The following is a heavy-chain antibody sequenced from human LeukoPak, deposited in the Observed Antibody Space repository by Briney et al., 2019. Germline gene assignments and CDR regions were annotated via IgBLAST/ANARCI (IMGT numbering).Heavy chain of an antibody. CDR3: ARDSSGWPYYFDY. CDR1: GFTFSSYA. V-gene: IGHV3-64*01. D-gene: IGHD6-19*01. J-gene: IGHJ4*02. CDR2: ISSNGGST. Sequence: GGSLRLSCAASGFTFSSYAMHWVRQALGKGLEYVSAISSNGGSTYYANSVKGRFTISRDNSKNTLYLQMGSLRAEDMAVYYCARDSSGWPYYFDYWGQGTLVTVSS.